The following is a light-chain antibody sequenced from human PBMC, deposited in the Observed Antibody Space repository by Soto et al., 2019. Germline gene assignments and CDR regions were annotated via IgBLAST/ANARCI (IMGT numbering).Light chain of an antibody. CDR1: QSISTY. CDR3: QQSHSNPTWT. J-gene: IGKJ1*01. CDR2: DSS. V-gene: IGKV1-39*01. Sequence: DLRMNQSPASLSASVGDRVTITCRASQSISTYLNWYQQKPGEAPTLLVYDSSTLQSGVPSRFSGSGFGAEFTLTVSSLQPEDFATYYCQQSHSNPTWTFGQGTKVDFK.